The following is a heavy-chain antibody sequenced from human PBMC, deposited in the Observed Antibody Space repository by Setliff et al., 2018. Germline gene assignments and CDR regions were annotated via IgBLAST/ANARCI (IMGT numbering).Heavy chain of an antibody. Sequence: SETLSLTCAVYGGSFSGYYWSWIRQPPGKGLEWIGEINHSGSTNYNPSLKTRVTIPVDTSKNQLSLKLTSVTAADTAVYYCARGPNSNDWYVNYWGQGTPVTVSS. CDR3: ARGPNSNDWYVNY. J-gene: IGHJ4*02. CDR2: INHSGST. V-gene: IGHV4-34*01. D-gene: IGHD6-19*01. CDR1: GGSFSGYY.